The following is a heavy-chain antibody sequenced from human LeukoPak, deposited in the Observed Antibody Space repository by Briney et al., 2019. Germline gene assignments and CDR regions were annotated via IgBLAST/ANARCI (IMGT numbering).Heavy chain of an antibody. CDR1: GFTFSSYG. CDR3: AKGAVTHPIPLWY. Sequence: QPGRSLRLSCTASGFTFSSYGMHWVRQAPGKGLEWVAVIWYDGSNKYYADSVKGRFTISRDNSKNTLYLQMNSLRAEDTAVYYCAKGAVTHPIPLWYWGQGTLVTVSS. D-gene: IGHD4-17*01. V-gene: IGHV3-33*06. J-gene: IGHJ4*02. CDR2: IWYDGSNK.